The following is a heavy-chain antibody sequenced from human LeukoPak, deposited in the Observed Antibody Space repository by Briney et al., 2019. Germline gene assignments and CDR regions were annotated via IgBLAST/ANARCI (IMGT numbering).Heavy chain of an antibody. CDR1: GGSISSGSYY. J-gene: IGHJ3*02. CDR2: IYTSGST. Sequence: HSETLSLTCTVSGGSISSGSYYWSWIRQPAGKGLEWIGRIYTSGSTNYNPSLKSRVTISVDTSKNQFSLKLSSVTAADTAVYYCARGRPFDIWGQGTMVTVSS. V-gene: IGHV4-61*02. CDR3: ARGRPFDI.